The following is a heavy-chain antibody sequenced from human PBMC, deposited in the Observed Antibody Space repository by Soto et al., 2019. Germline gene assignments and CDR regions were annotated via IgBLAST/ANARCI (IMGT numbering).Heavy chain of an antibody. CDR1: GGSFRGYY. Sequence: SETLSLTNAVYGGSFRGYYWSWIRQPPGKGQEWIGEINHSGSTNHNPSLKSRVTISVDTSKNQFSLKLSSVTAADTAVYYCSGLGPAANLLVGWGAAWRQGTLVIV. CDR2: INHSGST. V-gene: IGHV4-34*01. J-gene: IGHJ1*01. D-gene: IGHD2-2*01. CDR3: SGLGPAANLLVGWGAA.